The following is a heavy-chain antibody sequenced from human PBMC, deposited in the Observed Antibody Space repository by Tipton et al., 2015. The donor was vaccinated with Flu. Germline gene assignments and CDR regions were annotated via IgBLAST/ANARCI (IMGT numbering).Heavy chain of an antibody. V-gene: IGHV4-34*01. CDR2: INHSGST. CDR3: ARRQRSSGYCSSTSCYTDAFDI. J-gene: IGHJ3*02. D-gene: IGHD2-2*02. Sequence: TLSLTCAVYGGSFSGYYWSWIRQPPGKGLEWIGEINHSGSTNYNPSLKSRVTISVDKSKNQFSLKLSSVTAADTAVYYCARRQRSSGYCSSTSCYTDAFDIWGQGTMVTVSS. CDR1: GGSFSGYY.